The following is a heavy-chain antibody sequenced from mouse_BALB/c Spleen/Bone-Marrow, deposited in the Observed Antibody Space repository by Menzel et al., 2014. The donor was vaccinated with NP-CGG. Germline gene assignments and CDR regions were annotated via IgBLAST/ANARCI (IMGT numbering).Heavy chain of an antibody. J-gene: IGHJ3*01. CDR1: GYTFTDYA. CDR2: ISTYYGDA. CDR3: ARGGSTMITTFAY. D-gene: IGHD2-4*01. V-gene: IGHV1S137*01. Sequence: VQLQQSGAELVRPGVSVKISCKGSGYTFTDYAMHWVKQSHAKSLEWIGVISTYYGDASYNQKFKGKATMTVDKSSSTAYMELARLTSEDSAIYYCARGGSTMITTFAYWAKGLWSLSLQ.